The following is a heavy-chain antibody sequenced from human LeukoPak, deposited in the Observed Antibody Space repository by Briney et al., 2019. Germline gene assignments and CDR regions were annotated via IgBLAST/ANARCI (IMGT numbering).Heavy chain of an antibody. J-gene: IGHJ4*02. Sequence: GGSVRLSCAASGFTLSDYYINWIRQAPGMGLEWVAYLSSSGNMIYYSDSVKGRFTISRDNAKNSVYLQMNSLRAEDTAVYYCARKIYGSENYIDYWGQGTLVTVSS. D-gene: IGHD3-10*01. CDR2: LSSSGNMI. V-gene: IGHV3-11*01. CDR3: ARKIYGSENYIDY. CDR1: GFTLSDYY.